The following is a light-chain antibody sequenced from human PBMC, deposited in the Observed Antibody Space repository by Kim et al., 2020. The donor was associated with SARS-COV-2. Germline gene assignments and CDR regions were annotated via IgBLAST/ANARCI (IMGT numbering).Light chain of an antibody. Sequence: SPGERAARSCRSRQTINSDYLSWFQQKPGQPPRLLIYGASSRATGIPDRLSGSGSGTDFTLSISRLEPEDFAIYYCQQYGGSTYTVGQGTKLEI. CDR1: QTINSDY. J-gene: IGKJ2*01. V-gene: IGKV3-20*01. CDR3: QQYGGSTYT. CDR2: GAS.